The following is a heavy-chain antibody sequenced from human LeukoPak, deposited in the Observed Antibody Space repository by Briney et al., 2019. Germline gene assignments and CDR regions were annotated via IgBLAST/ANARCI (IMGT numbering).Heavy chain of an antibody. CDR3: AKGPAYYDILPPDY. D-gene: IGHD3-9*01. Sequence: PGGSLRLSCASSGFTFSDYAMHWVRQAPGKGLEWVAVISYDGSNTFYADSVKGRFTISRDNSKNMLYLQMNSLRAEDTAVYYCAKGPAYYDILPPDYWGQGTLVTVSS. V-gene: IGHV3-30-3*01. CDR2: ISYDGSNT. J-gene: IGHJ4*02. CDR1: GFTFSDYA.